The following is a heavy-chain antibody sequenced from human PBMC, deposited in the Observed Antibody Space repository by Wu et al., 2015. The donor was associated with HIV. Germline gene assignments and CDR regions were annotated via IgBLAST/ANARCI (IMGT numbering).Heavy chain of an antibody. J-gene: IGHJ4*02. V-gene: IGHV1-2*02. D-gene: IGHD3-10*01. CDR2: IIPSSGDT. CDR1: GYSFSAYY. Sequence: QGHLVQSGPEVKSPGASVKVSCKASGYSFSAYYMHWVRQAPGQGLEYLGWIIPSSGDTRYAQNFQGRVTMTRDTSINTVYMELNRVKSDDTAVYYCARDSESYGSGGDWGQGTLVTVSS. CDR3: ARDSESYGSGGD.